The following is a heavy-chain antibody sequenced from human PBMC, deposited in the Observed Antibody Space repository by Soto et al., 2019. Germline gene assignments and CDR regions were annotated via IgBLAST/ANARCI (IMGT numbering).Heavy chain of an antibody. Sequence: ASVKVSCKASGCTFSSYAISWVRQAPGQGLERMGGIIPIFGTANYAQKFQGRVTITADKSTSTAYMELSSLRSEDTAVYYCARDSREPRAYYYYGMEVWGQGTTVNVSS. D-gene: IGHD1-1*01. CDR2: IIPIFGTA. J-gene: IGHJ6*01. V-gene: IGHV1-69*06. CDR1: GCTFSSYA. CDR3: ARDSREPRAYYYYGMEV.